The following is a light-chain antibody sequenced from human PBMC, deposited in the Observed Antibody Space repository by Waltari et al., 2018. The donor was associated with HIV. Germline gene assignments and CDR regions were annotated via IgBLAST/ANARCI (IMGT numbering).Light chain of an antibody. Sequence: QSVLTQPPSASGTPEQRVTIPCSGSTPNIGRNNVSWFQQFPGTAPKVLIYGKNQRPSGVPDRFSGSKSGTSASLAISGLQSEDEADYYCASWDDSLNGPVFGGGTKLTVV. CDR2: GKN. CDR3: ASWDDSLNGPV. J-gene: IGLJ2*01. V-gene: IGLV1-44*01. CDR1: TPNIGRNN.